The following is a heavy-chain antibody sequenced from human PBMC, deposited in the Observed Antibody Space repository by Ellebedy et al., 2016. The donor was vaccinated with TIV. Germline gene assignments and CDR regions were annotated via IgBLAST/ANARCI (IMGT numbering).Heavy chain of an antibody. CDR1: GGSISSSSYY. V-gene: IGHV4-39*01. CDR3: ARHPLEWLVGPMYFDY. Sequence: MPSETLSLTCTVSGGSISSSSYYWGWIRQPPGKGLEWIGGIYYGGSTYYNPSLKSRVTISVDTSKNHFSLKLTSVTAADTAVYYCARHPLEWLVGPMYFDYWGQGTLVTVSS. J-gene: IGHJ4*02. D-gene: IGHD6-19*01. CDR2: IYYGGST.